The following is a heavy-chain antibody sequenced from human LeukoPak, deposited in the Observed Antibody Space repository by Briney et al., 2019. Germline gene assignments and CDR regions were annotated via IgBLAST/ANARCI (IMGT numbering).Heavy chain of an antibody. D-gene: IGHD3-22*01. Sequence: PSETLSLTCAVSGGSFSGYSWSWIRQPPGKGLEWIGEINHSGSTNYNPSLKSRVTISVDTSKNQFSLRLISVTAADTAVYYCARSFYYYDSSGYYRNPAFDIWGQGTMVTVSS. CDR1: GGSFSGYS. CDR2: INHSGST. V-gene: IGHV4-34*01. CDR3: ARSFYYYDSSGYYRNPAFDI. J-gene: IGHJ3*02.